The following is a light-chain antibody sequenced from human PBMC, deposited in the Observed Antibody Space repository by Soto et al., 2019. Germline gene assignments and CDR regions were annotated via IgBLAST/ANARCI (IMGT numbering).Light chain of an antibody. J-gene: IGKJ5*01. CDR2: DAY. Sequence: EVVLTQSPVTLSLSPGERATLSCRASQSFRGLLACYQQQPGQAPRLLIYDAYNRATGIPPRFSGSGSGTDFTLTIISLEPEDSAVHYCQQRHVWPITFGQGTRLEIK. V-gene: IGKV3-11*01. CDR3: QQRHVWPIT. CDR1: QSFRGL.